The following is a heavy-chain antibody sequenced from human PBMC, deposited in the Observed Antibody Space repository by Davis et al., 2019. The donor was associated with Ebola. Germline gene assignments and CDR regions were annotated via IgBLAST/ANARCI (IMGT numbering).Heavy chain of an antibody. CDR1: GFTFSSYA. J-gene: IGHJ3*02. CDR3: ARGDGYCTNGVCYIGAFDI. CDR2: ISATGDTP. D-gene: IGHD2-8*01. V-gene: IGHV3-23*01. Sequence: GESLKISCAASGFTFSSYAMSWVRQAPGKGLEWVSGISATGDTPYYADSEKGRFIISRDNSKNTLSLQMNSLRAEDTAVYYCARGDGYCTNGVCYIGAFDIWGQGTMVTVSS.